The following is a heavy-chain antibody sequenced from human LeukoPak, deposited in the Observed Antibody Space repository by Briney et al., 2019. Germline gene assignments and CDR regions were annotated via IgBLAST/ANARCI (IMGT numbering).Heavy chain of an antibody. CDR2: INPSISSR. J-gene: IGHJ4*02. CDR3: ARSGMWFSTND. D-gene: IGHD2-21*01. Sequence: ASVKVSCKASGYTVTNYYMHWVRQAPGQGLEWKGMINPSISSRTYAQKFQGRVTVTSDTSTSTVYMEVSSLRSEDTAIYYCARSGMWFSTNDWGQGTLVTVSS. CDR1: GYTVTNYY. V-gene: IGHV1-46*01.